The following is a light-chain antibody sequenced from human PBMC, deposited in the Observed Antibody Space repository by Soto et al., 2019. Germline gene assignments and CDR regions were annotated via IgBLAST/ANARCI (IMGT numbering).Light chain of an antibody. Sequence: EIVMTQSPATLSVSPGERATLSCRASQSVSSNLAWYQQKPGQAPRLLIYGASNRATGIPARFSGSGSGTEFTLTISSLQSEDFAVYYCQHYNNWPSLTFGGGTRVGIK. V-gene: IGKV3-15*01. CDR1: QSVSSN. CDR2: GAS. J-gene: IGKJ4*01. CDR3: QHYNNWPSLT.